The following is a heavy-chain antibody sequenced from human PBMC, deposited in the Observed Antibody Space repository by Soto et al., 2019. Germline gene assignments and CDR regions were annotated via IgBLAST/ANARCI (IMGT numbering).Heavy chain of an antibody. J-gene: IGHJ4*02. Sequence: QVQLVESGGGVVQPGRSLRLSCAASGFTFSSYGMHWVRQAPGKGLGWVAVISYDGSNKYYADSVKGRFTISRDNSKNTLYLQMNSLRAEDTAVYYCAKDPGDYWGQGTLVTVSS. CDR3: AKDPGDY. CDR2: ISYDGSNK. V-gene: IGHV3-30*18. CDR1: GFTFSSYG.